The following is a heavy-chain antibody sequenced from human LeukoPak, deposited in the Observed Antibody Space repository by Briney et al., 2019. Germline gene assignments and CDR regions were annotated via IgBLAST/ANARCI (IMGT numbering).Heavy chain of an antibody. Sequence: SETLSLTCTVSGASINNYYWSWIRQPPGKGLEWIGYIYYYGVTNYNPSLKSRVTISVDTAENQFSLRLTSVTAADTAVYYCVRLRGSSGPIDHWGQGTLVTVSS. CDR1: GASINNYY. V-gene: IGHV4-59*01. J-gene: IGHJ1*01. CDR3: VRLRGSSGPIDH. D-gene: IGHD3-22*01. CDR2: IYYYGVT.